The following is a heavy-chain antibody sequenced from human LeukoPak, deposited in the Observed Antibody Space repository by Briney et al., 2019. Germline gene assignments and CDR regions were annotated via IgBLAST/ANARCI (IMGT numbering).Heavy chain of an antibody. CDR3: ARTYYYGSGSYYPYFDY. V-gene: IGHV4-31*03. Sequence: SQTLSLTCTVSGGSISSGGYYWSWIRQHPGKGLELIGYIYYSGSTYFNPSLKSRVSISLDTSKNQFSLKLDSATAADTAVYYCARTYYYGSGSYYPYFDYWGQGTLVTVSS. CDR2: IYYSGST. CDR1: GGSISSGGYY. J-gene: IGHJ4*02. D-gene: IGHD3-10*01.